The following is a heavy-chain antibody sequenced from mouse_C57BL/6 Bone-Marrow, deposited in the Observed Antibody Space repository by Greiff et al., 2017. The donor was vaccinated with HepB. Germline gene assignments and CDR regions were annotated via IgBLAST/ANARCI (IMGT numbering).Heavy chain of an antibody. Sequence: VHVKQSGPVLVKPGASVKMSCKASGYTFTDYYMNWVKQSHGKSLEWIGVINPYNGGTSYNQKFKGKATLTVDKSSSTAYMELNSLTSEDSAVYYCARKWLLRYFDVWGTGTTVTVSS. D-gene: IGHD2-3*01. CDR2: INPYNGGT. V-gene: IGHV1-19*01. CDR3: ARKWLLRYFDV. J-gene: IGHJ1*03. CDR1: GYTFTDYY.